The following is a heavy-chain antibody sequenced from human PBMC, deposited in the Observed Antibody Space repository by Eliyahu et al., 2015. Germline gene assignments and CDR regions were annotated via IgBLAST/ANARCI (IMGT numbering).Heavy chain of an antibody. D-gene: IGHD3-9*01. V-gene: IGHV4-30-2*01. CDR1: GGSISSGGYS. J-gene: IGHJ4*02. Sequence: ESGSGLVKPSQTLSLTCAVSGGSISSGGYSWSWIRQPPGKGLEWIGYIYHSGSTYYNPSLKSRVTISVDRSKNQFSLKLSSVTAADTAVYYCARDHYDILTGYSMYFDYWGQGTLVTVSS. CDR3: ARDHYDILTGYSMYFDY. CDR2: IYHSGST.